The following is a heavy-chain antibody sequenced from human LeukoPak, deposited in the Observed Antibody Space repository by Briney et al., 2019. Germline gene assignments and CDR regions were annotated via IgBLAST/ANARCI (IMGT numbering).Heavy chain of an antibody. CDR1: GGTFSSYA. CDR2: IIPIFGTA. Sequence: GASVKVSCKASGGTFSSYAISWVRQAPGQGLEWMGGIIPIFGTANYAQKFQGRVTITADESTSTAYMELSSLRSEDTAVYYCASRGGRYCSSTSCRVYWFDPWGQGTLVTVSS. J-gene: IGHJ5*02. D-gene: IGHD2-2*01. CDR3: ASRGGRYCSSTSCRVYWFDP. V-gene: IGHV1-69*13.